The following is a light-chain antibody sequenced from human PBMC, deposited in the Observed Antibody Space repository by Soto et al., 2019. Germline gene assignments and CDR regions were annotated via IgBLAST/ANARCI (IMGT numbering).Light chain of an antibody. J-gene: IGKJ2*01. CDR3: QHYYTQPFT. CDR2: WAS. CDR1: QSILYSSNNKNY. V-gene: IGKV4-1*01. Sequence: DIVMTQSPDSLAVSLGERATINCKSSQSILYSSNNKNYLAWYQQKPGQPPKFLVKWASTRESGVPDRFSAGGSGTDYTLTITCLQAEDVALYDCQHYYTQPFTFGQGTRLEI.